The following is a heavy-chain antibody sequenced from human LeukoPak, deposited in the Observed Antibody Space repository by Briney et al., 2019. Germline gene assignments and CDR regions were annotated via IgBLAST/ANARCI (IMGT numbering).Heavy chain of an antibody. CDR3: AREKPAVPTAVDV. V-gene: IGHV4-4*07. CDR2: IYSRGTT. CDR1: GDSMSPYY. Sequence: SETLSLTCSVSGDSMSPYYWSWIRQAAGKGLEWIGRIYSRGTTNYNPSLRSRTTISVDKFKNQFSLKPTSVTAADTAVYYCAREKPAVPTAVDVWGRGTTVIVSP. D-gene: IGHD2-2*01. J-gene: IGHJ6*04.